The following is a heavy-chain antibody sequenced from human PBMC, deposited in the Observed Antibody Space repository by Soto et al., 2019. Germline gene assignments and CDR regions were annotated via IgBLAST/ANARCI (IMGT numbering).Heavy chain of an antibody. CDR1: GYSFTDYH. CDR3: ARGDSTNCSNGVCSFFYNHDMDV. CDR2: INPKSGGT. J-gene: IGHJ6*02. D-gene: IGHD2-8*01. V-gene: IGHV1-2*04. Sequence: QVQLVQSGAEVKKPGASVKVSCKASGYSFTDYHIHWVRQAPAQGLEWLGRINPKSGGTSTAQKFQGWVTMTMDTSITTASMELTRLTSDDTAIYYCARGDSTNCSNGVCSFFYNHDMDVWAQGTTVTVSS.